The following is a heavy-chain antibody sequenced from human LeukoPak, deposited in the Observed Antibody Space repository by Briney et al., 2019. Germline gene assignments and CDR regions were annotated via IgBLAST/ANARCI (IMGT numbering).Heavy chain of an antibody. CDR1: GFTFSSYD. V-gene: IGHV3-13*01. D-gene: IGHD1-1*01. CDR2: IGTAGDT. Sequence: GGSLRLSCAASGFTFSSYDMHWVRQATGKGLEWVSAIGTAGDTYYPGSVKGRFTISRENAKSSLYLQMNSLRAGDTAVYYCAGEGTGTTRDAFDIWGQGTMVTVSS. J-gene: IGHJ3*02. CDR3: AGEGTGTTRDAFDI.